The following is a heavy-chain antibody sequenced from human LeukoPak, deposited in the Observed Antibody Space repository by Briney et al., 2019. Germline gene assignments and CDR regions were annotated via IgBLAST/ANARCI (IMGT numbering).Heavy chain of an antibody. CDR2: ISGSGSST. Sequence: QPGGSLRLSCAASGFTFSSYAMSWVRQAPGKGLEWVSAISGSGSSTYYADSVKGRFTNSRDNSKNTLYLQMNSLRAEDTAVYYCARMYYYDNSFDYWGQGALVPVSS. CDR1: GFTFSSYA. J-gene: IGHJ4*02. V-gene: IGHV3-23*01. CDR3: ARMYYYDNSFDY. D-gene: IGHD3-22*01.